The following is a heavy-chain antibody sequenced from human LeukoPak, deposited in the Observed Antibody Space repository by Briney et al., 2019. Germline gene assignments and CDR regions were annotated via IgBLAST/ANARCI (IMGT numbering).Heavy chain of an antibody. CDR3: ATQRGARDY. V-gene: IGHV4-39*07. CDR2: INHSGST. Sequence: PSETLSLTCTVSGGSISSSSYYWGWIRQPPGKGLEWIGEINHSGSTNYNPSLKSRVTISVDTSKNQFSLKLSSVTAADTAVYYCATQRGARDYWGQGTLVTVSS. J-gene: IGHJ4*02. D-gene: IGHD1-26*01. CDR1: GGSISSSSYY.